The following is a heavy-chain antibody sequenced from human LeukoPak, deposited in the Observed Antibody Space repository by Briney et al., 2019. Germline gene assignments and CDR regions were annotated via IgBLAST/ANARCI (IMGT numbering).Heavy chain of an antibody. CDR3: TRSSGYHYDF. D-gene: IGHD3-22*01. CDR2: INSDGSIT. V-gene: IGHV3-74*01. J-gene: IGHJ4*02. CDR1: GFTLSTYW. Sequence: GGSLRLSCAASGFTLSTYWMHWVRLAPGTGLVWVSRINSDGSITSYADSVRGRFTISRDNAKNTLYLQMNSLRAKDTAVYYCTRSSGYHYDFWGQGTLVTVSS.